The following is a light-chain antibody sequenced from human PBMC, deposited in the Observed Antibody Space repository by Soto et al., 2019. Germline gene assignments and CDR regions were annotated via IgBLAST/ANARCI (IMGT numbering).Light chain of an antibody. Sequence: ETVLSQSPATLSLSPGERATLSCRASRSISTYLAWYQQKPGQAPRLLIYETSSRATGIPDRFSGSGSGTDFTLTISRLEPEDFAVYYCQQYGSSPWTFGQGTKVDIK. CDR2: ETS. CDR3: QQYGSSPWT. J-gene: IGKJ1*01. CDR1: RSISTY. V-gene: IGKV3-20*01.